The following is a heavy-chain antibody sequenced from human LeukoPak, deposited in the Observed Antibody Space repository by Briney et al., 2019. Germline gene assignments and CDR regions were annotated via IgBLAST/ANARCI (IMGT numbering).Heavy chain of an antibody. J-gene: IGHJ6*03. Sequence: ASVKVSCKASGYMFTGYFMHWVRQAPGQGLEWMGWINPNSGGTNYAQKFQGRVTMTRDTSISTAYMDLNRLRSDDTAVYYCARVVAVTGTPVYYMDVWGKGTTVTVSS. D-gene: IGHD6-19*01. CDR2: INPNSGGT. V-gene: IGHV1-2*02. CDR1: GYMFTGYF. CDR3: ARVVAVTGTPVYYMDV.